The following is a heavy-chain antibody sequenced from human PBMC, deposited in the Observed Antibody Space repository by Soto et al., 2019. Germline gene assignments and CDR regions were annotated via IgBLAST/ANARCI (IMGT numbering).Heavy chain of an antibody. CDR3: ARAAVTHERYHYGMDV. CDR1: GGSISSYY. V-gene: IGHV4-59*01. Sequence: LETLSLTCTVSGGSISSYYWSWIRQSPGKGLEWIGCIYYSGNTNYNPSLKSRVTISVNTSKNQFSLRLTPVTAADTAVYYCARAAVTHERYHYGMDVWGQGTTVTVSS. CDR2: IYYSGNT. D-gene: IGHD4-17*01. J-gene: IGHJ6*02.